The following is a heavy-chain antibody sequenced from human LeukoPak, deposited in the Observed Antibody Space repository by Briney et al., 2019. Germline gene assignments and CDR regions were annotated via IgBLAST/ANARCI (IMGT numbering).Heavy chain of an antibody. Sequence: SETLSLTCTVSGGSISSYYWSWIRQPPGKGLEWIGYIYYSGSTNYNPSLKSRVTISVDTSKNQFSLKLTSVTAADTAVFYCARLFTRAWEYRYGMDVWGQGTAVTVSS. V-gene: IGHV4-59*08. D-gene: IGHD1-26*01. J-gene: IGHJ6*02. CDR3: ARLFTRAWEYRYGMDV. CDR2: IYYSGST. CDR1: GGSISSYY.